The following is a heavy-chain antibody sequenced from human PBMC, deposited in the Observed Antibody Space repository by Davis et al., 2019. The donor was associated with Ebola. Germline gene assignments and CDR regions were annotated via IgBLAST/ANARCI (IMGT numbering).Heavy chain of an antibody. D-gene: IGHD1-26*01. Sequence: SETLSLTCTVSGGSISSYYWNWVRQPPGKGLEWIGEIFHSGSTIYNPSLKSRVLMSVDTSKNQFSLRLSSVTAADTAVYYCGGFGSSPDYWGQGTLVTVSS. CDR3: GGFGSSPDY. CDR1: GGSISSYY. J-gene: IGHJ4*02. V-gene: IGHV4-59*01. CDR2: IFHSGST.